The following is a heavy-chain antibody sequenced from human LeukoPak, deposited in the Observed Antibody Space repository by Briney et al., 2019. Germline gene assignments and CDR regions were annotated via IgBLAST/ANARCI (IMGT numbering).Heavy chain of an antibody. CDR1: GFSLSSFQ. CDR2: ISDSGTTE. D-gene: IGHD2-8*01. J-gene: IGHJ5*01. CDR3: ARDGTTNRYNWFDS. Sequence: GGSLRLSCTASGFSLSSFQMNWVRQAPGKGLEWISYISDSGTTEYYADSVKGRFTISRDNAKNSLYLQMNSLTGEDTALYYCARDGTTNRYNWFDSWGQGTLVTVSS. V-gene: IGHV3-48*03.